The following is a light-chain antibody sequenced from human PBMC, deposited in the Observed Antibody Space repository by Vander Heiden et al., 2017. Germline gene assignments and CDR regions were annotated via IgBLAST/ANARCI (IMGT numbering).Light chain of an antibody. CDR3: GTWDSSLSAGV. Sequence: QSVFTQLPSVLPPPRQKVTISSDGSSTNSGNNYVSWYQQLPGTAAKLLIYDNNKRPSGIPDRFSGSKSGTSATLGITGLQTGDEADYYCGTWDSSLSAGVFGGGTKLTVL. J-gene: IGLJ2*01. CDR1: STNSGNNY. V-gene: IGLV1-51*01. CDR2: DNN.